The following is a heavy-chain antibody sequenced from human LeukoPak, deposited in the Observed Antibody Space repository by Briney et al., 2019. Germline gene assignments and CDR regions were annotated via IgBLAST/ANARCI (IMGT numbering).Heavy chain of an antibody. V-gene: IGHV4-59*01. CDR1: GGSISVYY. J-gene: IGHJ6*03. D-gene: IGHD2-2*01. CDR3: ARESKPAAMGDYYYYYYMDV. CDR2: MYYSGST. Sequence: PSETLSLTCTVSGGSISVYYWSWIRQPPGKGLEWIGYMYYSGSTNYNPSLRSRVTISVDTSKNQFSLKLSSVTAADTAVYYCARESKPAAMGDYYYYYYMDVWGKGTTVTVSS.